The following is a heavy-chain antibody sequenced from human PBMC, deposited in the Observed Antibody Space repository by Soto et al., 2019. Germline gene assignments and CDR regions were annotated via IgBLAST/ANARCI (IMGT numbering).Heavy chain of an antibody. D-gene: IGHD6-19*01. CDR3: ARESPSIAVAGTSQGLDWFDP. V-gene: IGHV1-18*01. CDR1: GYTFTSYG. Sequence: ASVKVSCKASGYTFTSYGISWVRQAPGQGLEWMGWISAYNGNTNYAQKLQGRVTMTTDTSTSTAYMELRSLRSDDTAVYYGARESPSIAVAGTSQGLDWFDPWGQGTLVTVSS. CDR2: ISAYNGNT. J-gene: IGHJ5*02.